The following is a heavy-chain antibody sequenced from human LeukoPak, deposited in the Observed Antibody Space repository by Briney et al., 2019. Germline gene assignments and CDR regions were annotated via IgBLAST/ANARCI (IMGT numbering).Heavy chain of an antibody. D-gene: IGHD3-3*01. Sequence: PSETLSLTCTVSGGSISSYYWSWIRQPAGKGLEWIGRIYTSGSTNYNPSLKSRVTISVDTSKNQFSLKLSSVTAADTAVYYCAREIYDFWSGYLVYFDYWGQGTLVTVSS. CDR2: IYTSGST. CDR1: GGSISSYY. J-gene: IGHJ4*02. CDR3: AREIYDFWSGYLVYFDY. V-gene: IGHV4-4*07.